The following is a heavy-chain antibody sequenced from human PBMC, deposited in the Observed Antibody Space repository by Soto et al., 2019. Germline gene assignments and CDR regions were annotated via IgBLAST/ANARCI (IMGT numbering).Heavy chain of an antibody. V-gene: IGHV4-4*07. Sequence: QVQLQESGPGLVKPSETLSLTCTVSGASISGFYWSWIRKSDGKGLEWIGRIYATGTTDYNPSLKIRVMMSVDTSKKPFSLKLRSVTASDTAVYYCVRDGTKTLRDWFDPWGQGISVTVSS. CDR1: GASISGFY. CDR2: IYATGTT. D-gene: IGHD1-1*01. J-gene: IGHJ5*02. CDR3: VRDGTKTLRDWFDP.